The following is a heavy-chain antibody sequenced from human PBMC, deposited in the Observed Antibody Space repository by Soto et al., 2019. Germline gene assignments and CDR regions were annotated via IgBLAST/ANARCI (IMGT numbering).Heavy chain of an antibody. D-gene: IGHD6-13*01. Sequence: SETLSLTCTVSGGSISSYYWSWIRQPPGKGLEWIGYIYYSVSTNYNPSLKSRVTISVDTSKNQFSLKLSSVTAADTAVYYCASLSSLNWFDPWGQGTRVTVSS. CDR3: ASLSSLNWFDP. V-gene: IGHV4-59*01. CDR1: GGSISSYY. J-gene: IGHJ5*02. CDR2: IYYSVST.